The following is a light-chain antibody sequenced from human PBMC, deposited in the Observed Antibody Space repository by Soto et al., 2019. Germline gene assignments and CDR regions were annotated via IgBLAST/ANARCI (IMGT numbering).Light chain of an antibody. Sequence: EIVLTQSPGTLSLSPGERATLSCRASQTVNSNYLAWYQQRPGQAPWLLMYGASIRAAGIPDRFSGSGSGTDFTLTISRLEPEDFAVYHCHQFGRSPIFTFGPGTTVDIK. CDR1: QTVNSNY. CDR2: GAS. CDR3: HQFGRSPIFT. V-gene: IGKV3-20*01. J-gene: IGKJ3*01.